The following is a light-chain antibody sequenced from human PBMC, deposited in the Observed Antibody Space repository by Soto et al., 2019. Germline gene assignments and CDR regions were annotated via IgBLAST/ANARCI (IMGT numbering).Light chain of an antibody. CDR1: QSIGRN. V-gene: IGKV1-39*01. Sequence: IQMTQTPASLSASVGDRGTISCRASQSIGRNLNWYQQKPGKAPTLLIFTSSSLQSGVPSRFSGSGSGTDFTLTISSLEPEDSAVYYCQQRSDRLPITFGQGTRLEI. CDR3: QQRSDRLPIT. CDR2: TSS. J-gene: IGKJ5*01.